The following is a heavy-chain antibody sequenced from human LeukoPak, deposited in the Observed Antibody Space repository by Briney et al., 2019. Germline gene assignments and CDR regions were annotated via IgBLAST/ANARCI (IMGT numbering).Heavy chain of an antibody. J-gene: IGHJ4*02. CDR3: ARVVTSPPLFVIDY. Sequence: GGSLRLSCAASGFTFSSYSMNWVRQAPGKGLEWVSSISSSSSYIYYADSVKGRFTISRDNAKNSLYLQMNSLRAEDTAVYYCARVVTSPPLFVIDYWGQGTWSPSPQ. V-gene: IGHV3-21*01. CDR1: GFTFSSYS. CDR2: ISSSSSYI. D-gene: IGHD2-21*02.